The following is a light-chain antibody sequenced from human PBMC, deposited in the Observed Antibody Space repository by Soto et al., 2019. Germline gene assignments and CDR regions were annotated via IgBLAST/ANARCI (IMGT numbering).Light chain of an antibody. CDR2: GAS. Sequence: EIVLTQSPGTLYLSPGERATLSCRASQSVGLSYLAWYQQKPGQAPRLLIYGASSRSTDIPDRFSGSVSGTDFTLTISRLEPEDFAVYYCQQYGSSPSTFGQGTKLEI. J-gene: IGKJ2*02. V-gene: IGKV3-20*01. CDR3: QQYGSSPST. CDR1: QSVGLSY.